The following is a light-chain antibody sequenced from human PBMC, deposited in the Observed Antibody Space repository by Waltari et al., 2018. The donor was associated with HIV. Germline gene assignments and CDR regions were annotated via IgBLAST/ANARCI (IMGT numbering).Light chain of an antibody. CDR1: ALPQQY. CDR2: KDS. CDR3: QSVDNSGFHVI. J-gene: IGLJ2*01. V-gene: IGLV3-25*03. Sequence: SYELTQPPSVSVSPGQAAIITCSGDALPQQYAYWYPPRSGQAPVLVVYKDSDRPSGTPERFSGSGSGTTVTLTIGGVQPEDEADDYCQSVDNSGFHVIFGGGTKLTVL.